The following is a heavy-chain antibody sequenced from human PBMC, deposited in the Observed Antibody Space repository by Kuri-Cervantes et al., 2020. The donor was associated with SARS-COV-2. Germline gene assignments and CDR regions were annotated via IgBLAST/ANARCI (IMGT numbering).Heavy chain of an antibody. Sequence: SVKVSCKASGGTFSSYAISWVRQAPGQGLEWMGGIIPIFGTANYAQKFQGRVTITADESTSTAYMEMSSLRSDDTAVYYCARVQLELPNIYYNWFDPWGQGTLVTVSS. CDR3: ARVQLELPNIYYNWFDP. V-gene: IGHV1-69*13. J-gene: IGHJ5*02. D-gene: IGHD1-1*01. CDR1: GGTFSSYA. CDR2: IIPIFGTA.